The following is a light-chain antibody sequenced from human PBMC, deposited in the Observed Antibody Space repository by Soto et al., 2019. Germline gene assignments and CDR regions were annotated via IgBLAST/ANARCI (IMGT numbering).Light chain of an antibody. CDR1: QSISSW. CDR3: QPYNSYSQT. J-gene: IGKJ1*01. V-gene: IGKV1-5*01. Sequence: IQMTQSASTMSASLGERDPITGRASQSISSWLAWYQQKPGKAIKLLIYDASSLDSGVPSRFRGSGSGTEFTITISSLQPDDFATYYCQPYNSYSQTVGQVTKVEIK. CDR2: DAS.